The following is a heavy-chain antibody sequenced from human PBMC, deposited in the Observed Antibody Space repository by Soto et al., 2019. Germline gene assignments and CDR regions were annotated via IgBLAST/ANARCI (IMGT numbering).Heavy chain of an antibody. CDR1: GLTFSSYG. Sequence: QVQLVESGGGVVQPGRSLRLHCAASGLTFSSYGMHWGRQAPGKGLEWVAVIWYDGSNKHYADSVKGRFTISRDNSKNTLYLQMNSLRAEDTAVYYCARDRYSSSTIDAFDIWGQGTMVTVSS. CDR2: IWYDGSNK. V-gene: IGHV3-33*01. CDR3: ARDRYSSSTIDAFDI. D-gene: IGHD6-6*01. J-gene: IGHJ3*02.